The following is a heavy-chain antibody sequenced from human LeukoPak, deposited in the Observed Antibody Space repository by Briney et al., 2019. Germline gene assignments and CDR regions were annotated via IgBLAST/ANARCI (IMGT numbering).Heavy chain of an antibody. D-gene: IGHD5/OR15-5a*01. CDR1: GFTFSDYG. V-gene: IGHV3-48*02. J-gene: IGHJ4*02. Sequence: PGGSLRLSCAASGFTFSDYGMSWVRQAPGKGLEWGSHISSGRSVMNYADSVKGRFTISRDNGKNSVYLQMNSLRDEDTAVYYCAGGVYGYNAFDYWGQGTLVSVSS. CDR2: ISSGRSVM. CDR3: AGGVYGYNAFDY.